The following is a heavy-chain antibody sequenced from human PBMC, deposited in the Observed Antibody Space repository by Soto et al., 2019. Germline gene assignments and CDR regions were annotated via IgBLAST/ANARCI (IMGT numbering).Heavy chain of an antibody. CDR1: GFTFTSSA. J-gene: IGHJ5*02. CDR3: AADRLYSSLFTFDP. D-gene: IGHD6-13*01. V-gene: IGHV1-58*01. CDR2: IVVGSGNT. Sequence: SVKVSCKASGFTFTSSAVQWVRQARGQRLEWIGWIVVGSGNTNYAQKFQERVTITRDMSTSTAYMELSSLRSEDTAVYYCAADRLYSSLFTFDPWGQGTLVTAPQ.